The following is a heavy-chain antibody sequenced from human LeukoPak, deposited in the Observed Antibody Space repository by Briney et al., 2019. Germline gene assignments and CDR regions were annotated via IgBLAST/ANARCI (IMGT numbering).Heavy chain of an antibody. CDR1: GGSLSNYY. CDR2: IYYSGST. D-gene: IGHD3-10*01. J-gene: IGHJ5*02. CDR3: ARASAGFGELSLNWFDP. V-gene: IGHV4-59*08. Sequence: PSETLSLTCTVSGGSLSNYYWSWIRLPPGKGLEWIGYIYYSGSTNYNPSLKSRVTISVDTSKNQFSLKLSSVTAADTAVYYCARASAGFGELSLNWFDPWGQGTLVTVSS.